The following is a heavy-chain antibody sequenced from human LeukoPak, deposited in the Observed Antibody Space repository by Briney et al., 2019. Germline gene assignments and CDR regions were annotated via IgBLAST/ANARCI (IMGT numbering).Heavy chain of an antibody. D-gene: IGHD2-15*01. V-gene: IGHV3-30*02. Sequence: SGGSLRLSCAASGFTFSSYGMHWVRQAPGKGLEWVAFIRYDGSNKYYADSVKGRFTISRDNSKNTLYLQMNSLRAEDTAVYYCAKGLVAAEGDYYFDYWRQGTLVTVSS. CDR2: IRYDGSNK. CDR1: GFTFSSYG. CDR3: AKGLVAAEGDYYFDY. J-gene: IGHJ4*02.